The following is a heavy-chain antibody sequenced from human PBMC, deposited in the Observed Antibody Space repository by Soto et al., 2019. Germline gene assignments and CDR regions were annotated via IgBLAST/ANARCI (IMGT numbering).Heavy chain of an antibody. CDR2: ISSSSSYI. J-gene: IGHJ4*02. D-gene: IGHD2-15*01. V-gene: IGHV3-21*01. Sequence: RGALRLSYEAPGFTVSSYSMNLVRQAPGKGLEWVSSISSSSSYIYYADSVKGRFTISRDNSKNTLYLQMNSLRAEDTAVYYCAKDRAVVVVAATAFDYWGQGTLVTVSS. CDR3: AKDRAVVVVAATAFDY. CDR1: GFTVSSYS.